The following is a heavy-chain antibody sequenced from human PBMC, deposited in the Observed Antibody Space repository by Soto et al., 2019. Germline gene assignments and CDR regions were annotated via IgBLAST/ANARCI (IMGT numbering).Heavy chain of an antibody. CDR2: ISSSSSYI. V-gene: IGHV3-21*01. Sequence: GGSLRLSCAASGFTFSSYSMNWVRQAPGKGLEWVSSISSSSSYIYYADSVKGRFTISRDNAKNSLYLQMNSLRAEDTAVYYCAREIWQGGSFDYWGQGTLVTVSS. J-gene: IGHJ4*02. CDR3: AREIWQGGSFDY. CDR1: GFTFSSYS.